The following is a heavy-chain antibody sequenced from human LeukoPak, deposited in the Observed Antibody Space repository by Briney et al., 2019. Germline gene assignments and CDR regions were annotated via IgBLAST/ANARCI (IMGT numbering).Heavy chain of an antibody. V-gene: IGHV1-18*01. CDR1: GYTFTSYG. J-gene: IGHJ4*02. CDR2: ISAYNGNT. CDR3: ARDLKMATITRAGY. Sequence: ASVKVSCKASGYTFTSYGISWVRQAPGQGLERMGWISAYNGNTNYAQKLQGRVTMTTDTSTSTAYMELRSLRSDDTAVYYCARDLKMATITRAGYWGQGTLVTVSS. D-gene: IGHD5-24*01.